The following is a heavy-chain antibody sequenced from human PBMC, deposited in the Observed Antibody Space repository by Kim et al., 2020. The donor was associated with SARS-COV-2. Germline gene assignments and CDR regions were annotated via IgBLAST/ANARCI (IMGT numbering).Heavy chain of an antibody. CDR1: GGSISSSSYY. CDR3: ARGGDIVGWLRAEEYYFDY. Sequence: SETLSLTCTVSGGSISSSSYYWGWIRQPPGKGLEWIGSIYYSGSTYYNPSLKSRVTISVDTSKNQFSLKLSSVTAADTAVYYCARGGDIVGWLRAEEYYFDYWGQGTLVTVSS. V-gene: IGHV4-39*01. CDR2: IYYSGST. D-gene: IGHD3-16*02. J-gene: IGHJ4*02.